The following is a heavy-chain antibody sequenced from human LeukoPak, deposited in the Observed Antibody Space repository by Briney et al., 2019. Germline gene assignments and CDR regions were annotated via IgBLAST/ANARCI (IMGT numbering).Heavy chain of an antibody. J-gene: IGHJ3*02. Sequence: PSETLSLTCTVSGGSISSSSYYWSWIRQPAGKGLEWIGRIYTSGSTNYNPSLKSRVTMSVDTSKNQFSLKLSSVTAADTAVYYCARGRADAFDIWGQGTMVTVSS. D-gene: IGHD2-15*01. CDR2: IYTSGST. V-gene: IGHV4-61*02. CDR3: ARGRADAFDI. CDR1: GGSISSSSYY.